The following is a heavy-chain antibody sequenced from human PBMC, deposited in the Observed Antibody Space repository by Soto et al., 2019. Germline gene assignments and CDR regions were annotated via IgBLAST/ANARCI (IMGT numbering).Heavy chain of an antibody. D-gene: IGHD3-10*01. CDR1: GGSIRSGGYC. CDR2: IYYSGST. J-gene: IGHJ6*02. Sequence: PSETLSLTCTVSGGSIRSGGYCWSWIRQHPGKGLEWIGYIYYSGSTYYNPSLKSRVTISVDTSKNQFSLKLSSVTAADTAVYYCARVFGATPGASYFGMDVWGQGTTVTVS. CDR3: ARVFGATPGASYFGMDV. V-gene: IGHV4-31*03.